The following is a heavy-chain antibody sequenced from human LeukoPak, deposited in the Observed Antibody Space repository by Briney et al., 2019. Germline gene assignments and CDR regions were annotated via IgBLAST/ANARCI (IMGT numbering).Heavy chain of an antibody. CDR3: ARANWGTPGNWFDP. D-gene: IGHD7-27*01. CDR2: IYHSGST. Sequence: SETLSLTCTVSGGSISSGGYYWSWIRQPPGKGLEWIGYIYHSGSTYYNPSLKSRVTISVDRSKNQFSLKLSSVTAADTAVYYCARANWGTPGNWFDPWGQGTLVTVSS. V-gene: IGHV4-30-2*01. CDR1: GGSISSGGYY. J-gene: IGHJ5*02.